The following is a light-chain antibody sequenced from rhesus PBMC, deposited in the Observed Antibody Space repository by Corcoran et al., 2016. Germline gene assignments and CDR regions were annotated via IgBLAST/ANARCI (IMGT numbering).Light chain of an antibody. J-gene: IGKJ3*01. V-gene: IGKV1-22*01. CDR3: QQCSSRPFT. CDR2: KAS. CDR1: QGISSW. Sequence: DIQMTQSPSSLSASVGDTVTITCRASQGISSWLAWYQQRPGKAPKLLIYKASSLQSGVPSRFSGSGSETDFTLTISSLQSEDFATYYCQQCSSRPFTFGPGTKLDIK.